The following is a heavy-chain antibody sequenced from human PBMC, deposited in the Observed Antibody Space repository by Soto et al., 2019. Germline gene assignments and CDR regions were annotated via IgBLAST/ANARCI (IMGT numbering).Heavy chain of an antibody. CDR3: ARHLRYCSGGSCYNHAFDI. Sequence: PSETLSLNCTVSGGSISSYYWSWIRQPPGKRLEWIGYIYYSGYTNYNPSLKSRVTISVDTSKNQFSLKLSSVTAADTAVYYCARHLRYCSGGSCYNHAFDIWGQGTMVTVSS. J-gene: IGHJ3*02. CDR2: IYYSGYT. CDR1: GGSISSYY. V-gene: IGHV4-59*08. D-gene: IGHD2-15*01.